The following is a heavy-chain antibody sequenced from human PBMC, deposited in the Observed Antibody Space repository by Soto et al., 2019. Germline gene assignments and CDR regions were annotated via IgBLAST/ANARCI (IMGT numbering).Heavy chain of an antibody. Sequence: GGSLRLSCAASGFTFSSYGMHWVRQAPGKGLEWVAVIWYDGSNKYYADSVKGRFTISRDNSKNTLYLQMNSLRAEDTAVYYCAREVPDYYYGMDVWGQGTTVTVSS. D-gene: IGHD2-2*01. J-gene: IGHJ6*02. CDR1: GFTFSSYG. CDR2: IWYDGSNK. V-gene: IGHV3-33*01. CDR3: AREVPDYYYGMDV.